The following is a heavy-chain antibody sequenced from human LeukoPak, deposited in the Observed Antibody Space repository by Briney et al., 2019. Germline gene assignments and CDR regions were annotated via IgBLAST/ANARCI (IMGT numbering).Heavy chain of an antibody. Sequence: SETLSLTCTVSGGSISSYYWSWIRQPPGKGLEWIGYIYYSGSTNYNPSLKSRVTISVDTFKNQFSLKLSSVTAADTAVYYCARVYSSGYYLSFDYWGQGTLVTVSS. CDR2: IYYSGST. D-gene: IGHD3-22*01. V-gene: IGHV4-59*01. CDR3: ARVYSSGYYLSFDY. CDR1: GGSISSYY. J-gene: IGHJ4*02.